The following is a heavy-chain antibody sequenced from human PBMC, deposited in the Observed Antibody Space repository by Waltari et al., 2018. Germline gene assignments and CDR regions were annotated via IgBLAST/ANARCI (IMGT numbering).Heavy chain of an antibody. CDR3: ASCSSWPPYYFDY. J-gene: IGHJ4*02. CDR2: IDTSGST. D-gene: IGHD6-13*01. V-gene: IGHV4-61*09. CDR1: GGSISSGTYY. Sequence: QVQLQESGPGLVKPSQTLSLICTVSGGSISSGTYYWSWIRQPAGKGLEWIGYIDTSGSTNYNPSLKSRVTISVDTTKNQFSLKLSSVTAADTAVYYCASCSSWPPYYFDYWGQGTLVTVSS.